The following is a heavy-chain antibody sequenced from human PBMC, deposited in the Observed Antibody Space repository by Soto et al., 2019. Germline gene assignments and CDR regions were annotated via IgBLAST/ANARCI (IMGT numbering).Heavy chain of an antibody. CDR1: ADSVSSNTAS. CDR3: AKGDNLGPKTGYAFDP. CDR2: TYFRSKWYN. D-gene: IGHD5-12*01. J-gene: IGHJ5*02. V-gene: IGHV6-1*01. Sequence: SQTLSLTCVISADSVSSNTASWNWIRQSPSRGLEWLGRTYFRSKWYNDYAVSVKSRIIINPDTSNNQFSLQLNSVTPEDTAVYFCAKGDNLGPKTGYAFDPWGQGIMVTVAS.